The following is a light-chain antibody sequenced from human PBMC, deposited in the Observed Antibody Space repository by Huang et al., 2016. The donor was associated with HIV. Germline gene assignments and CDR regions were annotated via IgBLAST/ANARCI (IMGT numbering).Light chain of an antibody. CDR3: QQYDGLPYT. Sequence: DIQMTQSPSSLSTFIGDKVTITCQASQDIGNYLKWYQQRPGKAPKLLFYDASSLETGVTSRFSGGWSVTTFTFTITNLRPEDVATYYCQQYDGLPYTFGQGTLIEI. J-gene: IGKJ2*01. V-gene: IGKV1-33*01. CDR2: DAS. CDR1: QDIGNY.